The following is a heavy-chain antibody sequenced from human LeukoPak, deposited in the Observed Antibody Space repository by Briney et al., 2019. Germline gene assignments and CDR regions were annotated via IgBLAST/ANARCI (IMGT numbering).Heavy chain of an antibody. V-gene: IGHV3-21*01. CDR2: ISSSSSYI. J-gene: IGHJ5*02. Sequence: GGSLRLSCAASGFTFSSYGMDWVRQAPGKGLEWVSSISSSSSYIYYADSVKGRFTISRDNAKNSLYLQMNSLRAEDTAVYYCARDMLDIVVVPAAIWFDPWGQGTLVTVSS. CDR1: GFTFSSYG. CDR3: ARDMLDIVVVPAAIWFDP. D-gene: IGHD2-2*02.